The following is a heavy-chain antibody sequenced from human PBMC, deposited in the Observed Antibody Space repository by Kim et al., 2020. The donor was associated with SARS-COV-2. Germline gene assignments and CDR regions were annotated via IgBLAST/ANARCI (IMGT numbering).Heavy chain of an antibody. CDR2: IYYSGST. D-gene: IGHD3-3*01. CDR3: ARGASITIFGVVILGGAFDP. J-gene: IGHJ5*02. V-gene: IGHV4-31*03. CDR1: GGSISSGGYY. Sequence: SETLSLTCTVSGGSISSGGYYWSWIRQHPGKGLEWIGYIYYSGSTYYNPSLKSRVTISVDTSKNQFSLKLSSVTAADTAVYYCARGASITIFGVVILGGAFDPWGQGTLVTVS.